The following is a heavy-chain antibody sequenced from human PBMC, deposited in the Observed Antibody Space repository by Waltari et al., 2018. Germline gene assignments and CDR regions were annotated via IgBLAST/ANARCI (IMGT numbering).Heavy chain of an antibody. Sequence: QVQLQESGPGLVKPSQTLSLTCTVSGGSISSGSYYWSWIRQPAGKGLEWIGRIYTSGSTNYNPSLKSRVTISVDTSKNQFSLKLSSVTAADTAVYYCARDIGDYEGDAFDIWGQGTMVTVSS. V-gene: IGHV4-61*02. CDR3: ARDIGDYEGDAFDI. J-gene: IGHJ3*02. CDR2: IYTSGST. D-gene: IGHD4-17*01. CDR1: GGSISSGSYY.